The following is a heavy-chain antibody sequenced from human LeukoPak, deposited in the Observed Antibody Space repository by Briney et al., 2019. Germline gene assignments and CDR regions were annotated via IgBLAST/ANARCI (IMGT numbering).Heavy chain of an antibody. J-gene: IGHJ3*02. CDR2: IYYSGST. CDR1: GGSISSYY. V-gene: IGHV4-59*13. Sequence: SETLSLTCTVSGGSISSYYWSLIRQPPGKGLEWIGYIYYSGSTTYNPSLKSRVTISVDTSKNQFSLKLSSVTAADTAVYYCARAKSLSAFDIWGQGTMVTVSS. CDR3: ARAKSLSAFDI.